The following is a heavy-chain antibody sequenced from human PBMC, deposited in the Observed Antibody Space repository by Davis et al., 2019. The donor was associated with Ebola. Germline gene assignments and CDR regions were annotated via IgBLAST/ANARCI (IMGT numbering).Heavy chain of an antibody. CDR1: GYTFTGYY. D-gene: IGHD6-13*01. Sequence: ASVKASCKASGYTFTGYYMHWVRQAPGQGLEWMGWINPNSGGTNYAQKFQGRVTMTRDTSISTAYMELSRLRSDDTAVYYCARVTGSSQSNNWFDPWGQGTLVTVSS. V-gene: IGHV1-2*02. CDR3: ARVTGSSQSNNWFDP. CDR2: INPNSGGT. J-gene: IGHJ5*02.